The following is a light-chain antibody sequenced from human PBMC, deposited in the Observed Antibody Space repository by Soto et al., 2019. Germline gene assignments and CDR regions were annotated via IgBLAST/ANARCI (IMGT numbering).Light chain of an antibody. J-gene: IGLJ2*01. CDR2: STS. CDR3: LLYYGGAQVL. CDR1: AGAVTSAYY. Sequence: QAVVTQEPSLTVSPGGTVTLTCASSAGAVTSAYYTNWLQQKPGQAPRALIYSTSEKHSWTPARFSGSLLGGKVVLTLSAAQPEDEADYYCLLYYGGAQVLFGGGTKLTVL. V-gene: IGLV7-43*01.